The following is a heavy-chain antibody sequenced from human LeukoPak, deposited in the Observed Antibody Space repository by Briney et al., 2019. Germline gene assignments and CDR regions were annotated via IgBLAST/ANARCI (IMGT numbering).Heavy chain of an antibody. J-gene: IGHJ4*02. CDR1: GFTFSSYG. CDR2: ISYDGSNK. V-gene: IGHV3-30*18. CDR3: ANYDPGDY. Sequence: PGRSLRLSCAASGFTFSSYGMHWVRQAPGKGLEWVAVISYDGSNKYYADSVKGRFTISRDNSKNTLYLQMNSLRAEDTAVYYCANYDPGDYWGQGTLVTVSS. D-gene: IGHD3-16*01.